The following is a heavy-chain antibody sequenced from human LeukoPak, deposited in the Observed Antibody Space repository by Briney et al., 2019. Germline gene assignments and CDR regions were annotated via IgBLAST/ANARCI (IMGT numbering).Heavy chain of an antibody. CDR2: IIPIFGTA. V-gene: IGHV1-69*01. CDR1: GGTFSSYA. D-gene: IGHD3-3*01. CDR3: ATSEVLEWLGYGMDV. Sequence: SVKVSCKASGGTFSSYAISWVRQAPGQGLEWMGGIIPIFGTANYAQKFQGRVTITADESTSTAYMELSSLRSEDTAVYYCATSEVLEWLGYGMDVWGQGTTVTVSS. J-gene: IGHJ6*02.